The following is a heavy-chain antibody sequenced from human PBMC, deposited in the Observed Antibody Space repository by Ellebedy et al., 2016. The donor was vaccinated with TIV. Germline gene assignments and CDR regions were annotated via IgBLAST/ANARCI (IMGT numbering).Heavy chain of an antibody. CDR3: ARVDTAMFFSGEDDEYYYYGMDV. J-gene: IGHJ6*02. V-gene: IGHV1-18*01. D-gene: IGHD5-18*01. CDR2: IRAYNGNT. CDR1: GYTFTSYG. Sequence: AASVKVSCKASGYTFTSYGISWVRQAPGQGLEWMGWIRAYNGNTNYAQKLQGRVTMTTDTSTSTAYMELRSLRSDDTAVYYCARVDTAMFFSGEDDEYYYYGMDVWGQGTTVTVSS.